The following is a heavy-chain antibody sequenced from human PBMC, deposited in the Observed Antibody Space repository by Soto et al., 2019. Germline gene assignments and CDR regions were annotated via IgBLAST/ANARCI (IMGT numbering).Heavy chain of an antibody. D-gene: IGHD2-2*01. CDR1: GYSFTGYW. V-gene: IGHV5-10-1*01. Sequence: GESLKISCKGSGYSFTGYWISWVRQMPGKGLEWMGRIDPSGSYTNYSPSFQGHVTISADKSISTAYLQWSSLKASDTAMYYCARRHLGYCSSTSCYHGMDVWGQGTTVTVSS. CDR3: ARRHLGYCSSTSCYHGMDV. J-gene: IGHJ6*02. CDR2: IDPSGSYT.